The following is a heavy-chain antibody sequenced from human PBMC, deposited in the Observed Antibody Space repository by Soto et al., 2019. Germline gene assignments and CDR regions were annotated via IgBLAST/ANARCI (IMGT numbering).Heavy chain of an antibody. CDR1: GFTFSSYS. D-gene: IGHD6-13*01. CDR3: ARDGAAADGMGEGAFDI. CDR2: ISSSSSYI. V-gene: IGHV3-21*01. Sequence: XVSLRLSCAASGFTFSSYSRNWVRQAPGKGLEWVSSISSSSSYIYYADSVKGRFTISRDNAKNSLYLQMNSLRAEDTAVYYCARDGAAADGMGEGAFDIWGQGTMVTVS. J-gene: IGHJ3*02.